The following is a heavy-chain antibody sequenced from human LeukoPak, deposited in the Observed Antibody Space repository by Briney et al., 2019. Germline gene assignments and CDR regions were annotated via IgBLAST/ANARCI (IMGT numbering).Heavy chain of an antibody. D-gene: IGHD1-26*01. CDR3: ARDRWEPDY. J-gene: IGHJ4*02. V-gene: IGHV4-59*01. Sequence: SETLSLTCTVSGGSISSYYWSWIRQPPGEGLEWIGYIYYSGSTNYNPSLKSRVTISVDTSKNQFSLKLSSVTAADTAVYYCARDRWEPDYWGQGTLVTVSS. CDR2: IYYSGST. CDR1: GGSISSYY.